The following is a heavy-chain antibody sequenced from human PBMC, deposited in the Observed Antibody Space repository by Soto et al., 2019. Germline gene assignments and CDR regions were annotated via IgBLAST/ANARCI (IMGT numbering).Heavy chain of an antibody. Sequence: QVQLVESGGGVVQPGRSLRLSCAASGFTFSSYGMHWVRQAPGKGLEWVAVISYDGSNKYYADSVKGRFTISRDNSKNTLYLQRNSLRAEDTAVYYCAKVSFPCGGDCSYFDYWGQGTLVTVSS. CDR2: ISYDGSNK. CDR1: GFTFSSYG. D-gene: IGHD2-21*02. CDR3: AKVSFPCGGDCSYFDY. V-gene: IGHV3-30*18. J-gene: IGHJ4*02.